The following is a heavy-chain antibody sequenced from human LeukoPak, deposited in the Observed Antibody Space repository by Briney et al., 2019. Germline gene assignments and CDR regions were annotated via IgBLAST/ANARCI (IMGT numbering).Heavy chain of an antibody. CDR1: GFTFSNYW. V-gene: IGHV3-7*03. CDR3: AKDIGRVDTASTYMDV. D-gene: IGHD5-18*01. CDR2: IKQDRSEK. J-gene: IGHJ6*03. Sequence: GGSLRLSCAASGFTFSNYWMSWVRQAPGKGLEWVANIKQDRSEKYYVDSVKGRFTISRDNAKNSLYLQMNSLRVEDTALYYCAKDIGRVDTASTYMDVWGKGTTVTISS.